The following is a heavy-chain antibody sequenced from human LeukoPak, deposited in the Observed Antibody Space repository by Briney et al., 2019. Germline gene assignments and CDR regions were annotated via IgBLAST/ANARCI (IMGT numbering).Heavy chain of an antibody. D-gene: IGHD3-9*01. Sequence: SETLSLTCSVSGGSISSYYWSWIRQPPGKGLEWIGYIYYSGSTNYKSSLKSRVTISVDTSKNQFSLKLSSVTAADTAVYYCARLTGYSSESWFDPWGQGTLVTVSS. CDR1: GGSISSYY. V-gene: IGHV4-59*01. CDR3: ARLTGYSSESWFDP. J-gene: IGHJ5*02. CDR2: IYYSGST.